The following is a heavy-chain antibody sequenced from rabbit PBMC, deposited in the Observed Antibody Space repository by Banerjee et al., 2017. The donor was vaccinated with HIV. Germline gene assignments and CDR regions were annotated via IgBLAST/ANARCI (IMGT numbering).Heavy chain of an antibody. Sequence: QEQLEEAGGDLVKPGASLTLTCTASGFSFSSSYWISWVRQAPGKGLEWIAYIYTGSSGTTYYASWAKGRFTTSKTSSTTVTLQMTSLTAADTATYFCAREDAGYGDYDYGNLDLWGQGTLVTVS. V-gene: IGHV1S45*01. CDR2: IYTGSSGTT. CDR1: GFSFSSSYW. CDR3: AREDAGYGDYDYGNLDL. D-gene: IGHD2-1*01. J-gene: IGHJ4*01.